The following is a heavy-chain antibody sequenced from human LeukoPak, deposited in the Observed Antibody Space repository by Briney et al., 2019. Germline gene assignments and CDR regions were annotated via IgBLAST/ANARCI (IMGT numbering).Heavy chain of an antibody. J-gene: IGHJ6*03. D-gene: IGHD3-9*01. Sequence: TLSLTLTCTFSGFSLSTSGVGVGWIRQPPGKALEWLALIYWNDDKRYSPSLKSRLTISRDNSKSTLFLQMNSLRAEDTAVYYCAKDILFGSENHYYYMDVWGKGTTVTVSS. V-gene: IGHV2-5*01. CDR2: IYWNDDK. CDR3: AKDILFGSENHYYYMDV. CDR1: GFSLSTSGVG.